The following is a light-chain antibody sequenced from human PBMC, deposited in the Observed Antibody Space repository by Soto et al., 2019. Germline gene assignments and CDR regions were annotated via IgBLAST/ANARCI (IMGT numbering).Light chain of an antibody. CDR1: ESVSSS. Sequence: EVVMTQSPATLSVSPGDTATLSCRASESVSSSLAWYQQKPGQPPRLLMYGASTRATGVPARFSGSGSGTDFTLTISRLEPEDFAVYYCQQYGSSPGFTFGPGTKVDSK. CDR2: GAS. V-gene: IGKV3-20*01. CDR3: QQYGSSPGFT. J-gene: IGKJ3*01.